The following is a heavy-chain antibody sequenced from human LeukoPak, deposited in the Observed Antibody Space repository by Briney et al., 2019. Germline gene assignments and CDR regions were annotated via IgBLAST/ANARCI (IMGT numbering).Heavy chain of an antibody. J-gene: IGHJ6*02. CDR3: ASVPGVAAPKYYYYGMDV. Sequence: GGSLRLSCAASGFTVSSNYMSWVRQAPGKGLEWVSVIYSGGGTYYADSVKGRFTISRHNSKNTLYLQMNSLRAEDTAVYYCASVPGVAAPKYYYYGMDVWGQGTTVTVSS. CDR2: IYSGGGT. V-gene: IGHV3-53*04. CDR1: GFTVSSNY. D-gene: IGHD3-3*01.